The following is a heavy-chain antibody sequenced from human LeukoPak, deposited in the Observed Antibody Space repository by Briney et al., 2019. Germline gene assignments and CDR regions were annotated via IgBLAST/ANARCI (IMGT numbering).Heavy chain of an antibody. CDR2: ISGSGGST. Sequence: QSGGSLRLSCAASGFTFSSYGMSWVRQAPGKGLEWVSAISGSGGSTYYADSVKGRFTISRDNSKNSLYLQMNSLRAEDTAVYYCARVLHKRNYDSTTYYGYWGQGTLVTVSS. D-gene: IGHD3-22*01. J-gene: IGHJ4*02. CDR3: ARVLHKRNYDSTTYYGY. V-gene: IGHV3-23*01. CDR1: GFTFSSYG.